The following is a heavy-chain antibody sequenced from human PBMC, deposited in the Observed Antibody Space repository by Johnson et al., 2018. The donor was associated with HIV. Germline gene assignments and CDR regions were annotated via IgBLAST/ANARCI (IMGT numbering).Heavy chain of an antibody. CDR1: GFTFSNYA. J-gene: IGHJ3*02. CDR2: ISYDGSNK. V-gene: IGHV3-30*18. CDR3: AKHPDAFDI. Sequence: QVQLVESGGGVVQPGRSLRLSCAASGFTFSNYAMHWVRQVPGKGLEWVAVISYDGSNKYYADSVKGRFTISRDNSKNTLYLQMNSLRAEDTAVYYCAKHPDAFDIWGQGTMVTVSS.